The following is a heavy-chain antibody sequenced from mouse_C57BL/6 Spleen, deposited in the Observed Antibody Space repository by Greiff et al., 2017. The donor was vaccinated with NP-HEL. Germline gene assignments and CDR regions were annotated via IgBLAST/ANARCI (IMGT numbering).Heavy chain of an antibody. J-gene: IGHJ4*01. CDR1: GYTFTSYW. V-gene: IGHV1-52*01. D-gene: IGHD1-3*01. CDR3: AREDSGAMDY. Sequence: QVQLQQPGAELVRPGSSVKLSCKASGYTFTSYWMPWVKQRPIQGLEWIGNIDPSGSETHYNQKFKDKATLTVDKSSSTAYMQLSSLTSEDSAVYYCAREDSGAMDYWGQGTSVTVAS. CDR2: IDPSGSET.